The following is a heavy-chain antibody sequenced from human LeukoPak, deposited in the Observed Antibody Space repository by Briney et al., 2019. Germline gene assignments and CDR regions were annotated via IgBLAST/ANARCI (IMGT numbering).Heavy chain of an antibody. Sequence: SETLSLTCAVYGGSFSGYYWSWIRPPPGKGLEWIGEINHSGSTNYNPSLKSRVTISVDTSKNQFSLKLSSVTAADTAVYYCARGYLGNYGYWGQGTLVTVSS. CDR3: ARGYLGNYGY. D-gene: IGHD4-11*01. CDR1: GGSFSGYY. J-gene: IGHJ4*02. CDR2: INHSGST. V-gene: IGHV4-34*01.